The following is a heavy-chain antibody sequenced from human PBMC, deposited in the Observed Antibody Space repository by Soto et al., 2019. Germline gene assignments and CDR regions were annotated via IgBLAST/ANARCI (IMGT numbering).Heavy chain of an antibody. CDR1: GYTFTSYG. CDR2: ISANNGQT. D-gene: IGHD2-21*02. J-gene: IGHJ4*02. Sequence: QVQLVQSGTEVKKPGASVKVSCKGSGYTFTSYGVPWVRQAPGQGLEWMGWISANNGQTDYAQRLQGRLTMTTYTSTSTAYMELRSLSSDDTAVYYCARGLGGDMVMTSSGTASGSRDYWGKGPLVTVTS. CDR3: ARGLGGDMVMTSSGTASGSRDY. V-gene: IGHV1-18*01.